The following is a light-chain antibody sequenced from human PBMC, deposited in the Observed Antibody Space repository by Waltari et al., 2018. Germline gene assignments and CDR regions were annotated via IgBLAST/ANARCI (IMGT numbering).Light chain of an antibody. V-gene: IGKV3D-15*01. CDR2: GAS. CDR1: QSVSTY. CDR3: HQYNNWPPYT. J-gene: IGKJ2*01. Sequence: ETVMTQSPATLSAAPGESATLFCRASQSVSTYLAWYQQKPGQSPRLLIYGASTRATGTPDRFRGSGSGTEFTLTISSVQSEDFAIYYCHQYNNWPPYTFGQGTKLESK.